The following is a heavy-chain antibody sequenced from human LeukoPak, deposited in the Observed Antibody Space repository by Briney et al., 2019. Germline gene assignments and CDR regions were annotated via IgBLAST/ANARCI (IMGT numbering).Heavy chain of an antibody. Sequence: GGSLRLSCAASGFTFSSYSMNWVRQAPGKGLQWVSYITSSSSTIYYADSVKGRFTISRDNAKNSLYLQMNSLRDEDTAVYYCARGNIAMIVGSSFDYWGQGTLVTVSS. J-gene: IGHJ4*02. CDR2: ITSSSSTI. D-gene: IGHD3-22*01. CDR1: GFTFSSYS. CDR3: ARGNIAMIVGSSFDY. V-gene: IGHV3-48*02.